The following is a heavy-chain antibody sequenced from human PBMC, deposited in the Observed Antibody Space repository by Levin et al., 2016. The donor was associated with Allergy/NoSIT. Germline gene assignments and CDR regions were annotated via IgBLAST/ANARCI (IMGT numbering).Heavy chain of an antibody. D-gene: IGHD1-26*01. CDR3: AKDSGSYYDEYYFDY. V-gene: IGHV3-30*18. CDR2: ISYDGSNK. Sequence: VRQAPGKGLEWVAVISYDGSNKYYADSVKGRFTISRDNSKNTLYLQMNSLRAEDTAVYYCAKDSGSYYDEYYFDYWGQGTLVTVSS. J-gene: IGHJ4*02.